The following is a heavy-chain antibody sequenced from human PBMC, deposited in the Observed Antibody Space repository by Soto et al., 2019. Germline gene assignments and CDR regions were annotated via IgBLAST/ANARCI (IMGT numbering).Heavy chain of an antibody. CDR3: ARLRLTCYLDY. J-gene: IGHJ4*02. V-gene: IGHV3-11*05. Sequence: QVQLVESGGGLVKPGGSLRLSCVASGFTFSDHYMTWIRQAPGKGLEWLSYVSTSSSYKNYADSVTGRFTISRDNAMNSLYLQMNSLRAEDTAVYYCARLRLTCYLDYWGQGTLVTVAS. CDR1: GFTFSDHY. CDR2: VSTSSSYK.